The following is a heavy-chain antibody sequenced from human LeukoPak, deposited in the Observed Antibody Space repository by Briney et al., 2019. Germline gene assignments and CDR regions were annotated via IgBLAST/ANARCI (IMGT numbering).Heavy chain of an antibody. V-gene: IGHV3-13*01. CDR2: IGTAGDT. J-gene: IGHJ4*02. Sequence: GGSLRLSCAASGFTFSNYDMHWVRQATGKDLEWVSGIGTAGDTHYSGSVKGRLTISRENAKNSLYLQMNSLRAEDTAVYYCAKGIAVAGTLDYWGQGTLVTVSS. CDR1: GFTFSNYD. D-gene: IGHD6-19*01. CDR3: AKGIAVAGTLDY.